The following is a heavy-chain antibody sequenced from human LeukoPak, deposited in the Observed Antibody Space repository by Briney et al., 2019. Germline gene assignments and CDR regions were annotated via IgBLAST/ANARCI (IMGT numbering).Heavy chain of an antibody. D-gene: IGHD3-22*01. CDR2: IYYSGST. J-gene: IGHJ3*02. V-gene: IGHV4-59*01. CDR1: GGSISSYY. CDR3: ARVRGYYDSSGYYYGRWAFDI. Sequence: SETLSLICTVSGGSISSYYWSWIRQPPGKGLEWIGYIYYSGSTNYNPSLKSRVTISVDTSKNQFSLKLSSVTAADTAVYYCARVRGYYDSSGYYYGRWAFDIWGQGTMVTVSS.